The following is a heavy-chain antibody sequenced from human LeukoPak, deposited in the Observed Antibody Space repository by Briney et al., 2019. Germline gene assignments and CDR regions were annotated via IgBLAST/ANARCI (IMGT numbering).Heavy chain of an antibody. CDR1: GFTFGDCA. J-gene: IGHJ2*01. D-gene: IGHD3-16*01. CDR2: ISWNSRSI. CDR3: ARAMGQSPRYFDL. Sequence: GGSLRLSCTASGFTFGDCAMHWVRQLPGKGLEWVSGISWNSRSIVDADSVKGRFTSSRDNAKNSLFLHMNSLRPEDTAFYYCARAMGQSPRYFDLWGRGTLVTVSS. V-gene: IGHV3-9*01.